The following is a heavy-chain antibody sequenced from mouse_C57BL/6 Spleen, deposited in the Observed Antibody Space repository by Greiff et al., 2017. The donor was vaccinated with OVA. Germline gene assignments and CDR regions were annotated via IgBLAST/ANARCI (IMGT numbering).Heavy chain of an antibody. CDR1: GYTFTSYW. J-gene: IGHJ1*03. V-gene: IGHV1-52*01. CDR3: ARGDYGSGGYCDV. Sequence: QVQLQQPGAELVRPGSSVKLSCKASGYTFTSYWMHWVKQRPIQGLEWIGNIDPSDSETHYNQKFKDKATLTVDKSSSTAYMQRSSLTSEDSAVYDGARGDYGSGGYCDVWGTGTTVTVSS. D-gene: IGHD1-1*01. CDR2: IDPSDSET.